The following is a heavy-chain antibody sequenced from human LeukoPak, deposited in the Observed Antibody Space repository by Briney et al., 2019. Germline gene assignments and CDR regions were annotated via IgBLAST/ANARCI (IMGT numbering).Heavy chain of an antibody. V-gene: IGHV1-2*02. CDR2: INPNSGGT. Sequence: GASVKVSCKASGYTFTGYYMHWVRQAPGQGLEWMGWINPNSGGTNYAQKFQGRVTMTRDTSISTAYMELSRLRSDDTAVYYCARESIAAAGTPAIWGQGTLVTVSS. CDR1: GYTFTGYY. CDR3: ARESIAAAGTPAI. D-gene: IGHD6-13*01. J-gene: IGHJ4*02.